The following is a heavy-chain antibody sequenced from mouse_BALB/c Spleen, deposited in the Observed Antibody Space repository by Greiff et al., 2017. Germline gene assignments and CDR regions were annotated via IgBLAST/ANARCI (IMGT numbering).Heavy chain of an antibody. D-gene: IGHD2-4*01. Sequence: EVKLVESGGGLVKPGGSLKLSCAASGFAFSSYDMSWVRQTPEKRLEWVAYISSGGGSTYYPDTVKGRFTISRDNAKNTLYLQMSSLKSEDTAMYYCARNMITTWFAYWGQGTLVTVSA. V-gene: IGHV5-12-1*01. CDR2: ISSGGGST. J-gene: IGHJ3*01. CDR3: ARNMITTWFAY. CDR1: GFAFSSYD.